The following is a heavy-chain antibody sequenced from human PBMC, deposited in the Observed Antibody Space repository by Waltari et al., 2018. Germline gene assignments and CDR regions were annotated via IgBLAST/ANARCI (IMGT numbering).Heavy chain of an antibody. V-gene: IGHV3-23*01. J-gene: IGHJ4*02. D-gene: IGHD6-6*01. CDR2: ISGSGGST. CDR1: GFTFGSYA. CDR3: AKELLYSSLVRNFDY. Sequence: EVQPLESGGGLVQPGGSLRLSCAASGFTFGSYAMSWVRPVPGKGLEWVQAISGSGGSTYYADSVKGRFTISRDNSKNTLYLQMNSLRAEDTAVYYCAKELLYSSLVRNFDYWGQGTLVTVSS.